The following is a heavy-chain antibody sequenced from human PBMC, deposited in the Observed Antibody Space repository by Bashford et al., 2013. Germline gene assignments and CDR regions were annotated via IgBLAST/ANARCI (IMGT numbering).Heavy chain of an antibody. CDR3: ARPTVPYWYFDL. D-gene: IGHD4-11*01. J-gene: IGHJ2*01. Sequence: RQAPGKALEWVAYINADSTYTNHADSVKGRFTISRDNAKNSLYLEMNSLRAEDSAVYFCARPTVPYWYFDLWGRGTQVTVSS. V-gene: IGHV3-11*03. CDR2: INADSTYT.